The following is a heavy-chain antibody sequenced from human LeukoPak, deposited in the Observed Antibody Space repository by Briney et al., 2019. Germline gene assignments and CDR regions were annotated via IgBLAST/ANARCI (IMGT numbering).Heavy chain of an antibody. CDR2: IQSKTDGGAP. J-gene: IGHJ5*02. V-gene: IGHV3-15*01. CDR3: TTDRGALTS. D-gene: IGHD3-10*01. CDR1: GFTFSDAW. Sequence: GGSLRLSCAASGFTFSDAWMSWVRQTPGKGLEWVGRIQSKTDGGAPDYAAPVKGRFTFSRDDSTNTLYLQMNSLKTEDTAVYYCTTDRGALTSWGQGTLVTVSS.